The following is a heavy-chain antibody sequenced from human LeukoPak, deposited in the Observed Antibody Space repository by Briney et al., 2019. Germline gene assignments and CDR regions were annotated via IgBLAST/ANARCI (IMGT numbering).Heavy chain of an antibody. CDR2: INPSGGST. V-gene: IGHV1-46*01. J-gene: IGHJ4*02. Sequence: ASVKVSCKAPGYTFTSYYMHWVRQAPGQGLEWMGIINPSGGSTSYAQKFQGRVTMTRDTSTSTVYMELSSLRSEDTAVYYCARGALSRPYQLLLGYFDYWGQGTLVTVSS. D-gene: IGHD2-2*01. CDR1: GYTFTSYY. CDR3: ARGALSRPYQLLLGYFDY.